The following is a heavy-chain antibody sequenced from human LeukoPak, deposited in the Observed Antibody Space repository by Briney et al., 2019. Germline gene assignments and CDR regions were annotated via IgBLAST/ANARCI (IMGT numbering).Heavy chain of an antibody. V-gene: IGHV4-39*01. Sequence: SETLSLTCTVSGGSISSSSYYWGWIRQPPGKGLEWIGSIYYSGSTYYSPSLKSRVTISVDTSKNQFSLKLSSVTAADTAVYYCARHADPGGGNSRDWFDPWGQGTLVTVSS. CDR1: GGSISSSSYY. CDR3: ARHADPGGGNSRDWFDP. D-gene: IGHD4-23*01. CDR2: IYYSGST. J-gene: IGHJ5*02.